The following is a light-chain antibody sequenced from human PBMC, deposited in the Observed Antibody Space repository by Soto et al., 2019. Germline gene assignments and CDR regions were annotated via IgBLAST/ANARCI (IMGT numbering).Light chain of an antibody. Sequence: EIVMPQPPRTLSLSPGERATLSCRASQSVSSRLAWYQQKPGRAPRLLIYGASSRATGIPDRFSGSGSGTDFTLTISSLQSEDFAVYYCQQYGSSPRTFGQGTRLEI. CDR1: QSVSSR. CDR3: QQYGSSPRT. CDR2: GAS. J-gene: IGKJ5*01. V-gene: IGKV3-20*01.